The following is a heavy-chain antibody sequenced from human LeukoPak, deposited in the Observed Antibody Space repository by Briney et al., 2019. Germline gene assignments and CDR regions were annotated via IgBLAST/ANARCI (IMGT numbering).Heavy chain of an antibody. V-gene: IGHV4-31*03. Sequence: TSETLSLTCTVSGGSINNGGYYWSWIRHHPGKGLEWIGYIYYSGSSYYNPSLRSRVTISVDTSKNHFSLKLSSVTAADTAVYYCARPVGELRGGVWFDPWGQGTLVTVSS. CDR3: ARPVGELRGGVWFDP. D-gene: IGHD1-7*01. CDR2: IYYSGSS. J-gene: IGHJ5*02. CDR1: GGSINNGGYY.